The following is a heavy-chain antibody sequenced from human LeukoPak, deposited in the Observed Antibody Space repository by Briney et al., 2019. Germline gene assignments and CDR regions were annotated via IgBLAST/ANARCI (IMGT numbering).Heavy chain of an antibody. CDR2: IYYSGST. CDR1: GGSFSGYY. Sequence: SETLSLTCAVYGGSFSGYYWSWIRQPPGKGLEWIGSIYYSGSTYYNPSLKSRVNISVDTSKNQFSLKLTSVTAADTAMYYCARLPSSSTFDYWGQGTLVTVSS. D-gene: IGHD6-6*01. J-gene: IGHJ4*02. V-gene: IGHV4-34*01. CDR3: ARLPSSSTFDY.